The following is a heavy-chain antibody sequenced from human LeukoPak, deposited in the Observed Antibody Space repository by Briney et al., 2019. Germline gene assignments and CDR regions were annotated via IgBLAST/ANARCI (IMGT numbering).Heavy chain of an antibody. V-gene: IGHV3-23*01. D-gene: IGHD1-26*01. CDR2: ITGSGGST. J-gene: IGHJ4*02. CDR3: ASEHSGNYYRPFDY. CDR1: GFTFSNYG. Sequence: GGSLRLSCAASGFTFSNYGLSWVRQAPGKGREWVSGITGSGGSTYYADSVKGRFTISRDNSKNTLYLQMNSLRAEDTAVYYCASEHSGNYYRPFDYWGQGTLVTVSS.